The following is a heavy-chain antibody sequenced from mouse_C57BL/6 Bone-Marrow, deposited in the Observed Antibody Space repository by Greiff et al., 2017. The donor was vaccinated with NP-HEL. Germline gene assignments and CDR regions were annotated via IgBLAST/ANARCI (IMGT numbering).Heavy chain of an antibody. J-gene: IGHJ2*01. D-gene: IGHD4-1*01. CDR3: ARRGTGTGYFDY. CDR2: IDPSDSET. Sequence: VQLQQPGAELVRPGSSVKLSCKASGYTFTSYWMHWVKQRPIPGLDWIGNIDPSDSETHYNQKFKDKATLTVHKSSSAAYMQLSSLTSEDSAVYYCARRGTGTGYFDYWGQGTTLTVSS. CDR1: GYTFTSYW. V-gene: IGHV1-52*01.